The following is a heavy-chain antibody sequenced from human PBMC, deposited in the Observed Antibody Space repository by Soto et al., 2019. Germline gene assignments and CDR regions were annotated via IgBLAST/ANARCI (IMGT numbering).Heavy chain of an antibody. V-gene: IGHV3-23*01. Sequence: PGGSLRLSCAASGFTFRSYGMTWVRQAPGKGLEWVSFSSATGPGTYYADSVKGRFTISRDNSKNTLYLQMTSLRADDTAVYYCAKDRRAGGNYGFYSDFWGQGALVTVSS. D-gene: IGHD1-7*01. CDR2: SSATGPGT. J-gene: IGHJ4*02. CDR3: AKDRRAGGNYGFYSDF. CDR1: GFTFRSYG.